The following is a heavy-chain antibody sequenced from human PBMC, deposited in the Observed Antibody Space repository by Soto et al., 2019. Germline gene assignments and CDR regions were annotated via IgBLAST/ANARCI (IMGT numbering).Heavy chain of an antibody. CDR1: GYTFTGYY. CDR2: INPNSGGT. V-gene: IGHV1-2*02. D-gene: IGHD6-6*01. J-gene: IGHJ5*02. CDR3: ARAPNPYSSSSGWFDP. Sequence: SVKVSCKASGYTFTGYYMHWVRQAPGQGLEWMGWINPNSGGTNYAQKFQGRVTMTRDTSISTAYMELSRLRSDDTAVYYCARAPNPYSSSSGWFDPWGQGTLVTVSS.